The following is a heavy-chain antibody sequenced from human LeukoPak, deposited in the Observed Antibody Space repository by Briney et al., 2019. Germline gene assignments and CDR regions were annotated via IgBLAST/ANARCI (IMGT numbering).Heavy chain of an antibody. J-gene: IGHJ4*02. CDR1: GGSISSYY. D-gene: IGHD1-26*01. Sequence: SETLSLTCTVSGGSISSYYWSWIRQPPGKGLEWIGYINYSGSTNYNPSLKRRVTISVDTSKNQFSLKLSSVTAADTAVYYCTRESGAFSPFGFWGQGTLVTVSS. CDR2: INYSGST. V-gene: IGHV4-59*01. CDR3: TRESGAFSPFGF.